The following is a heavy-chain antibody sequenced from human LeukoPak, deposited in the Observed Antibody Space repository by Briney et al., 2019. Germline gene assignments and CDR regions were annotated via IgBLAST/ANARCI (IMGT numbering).Heavy chain of an antibody. CDR1: GGSVSSGDYY. V-gene: IGHV4-31*03. D-gene: IGHD6-19*01. CDR3: ARRRGNTSGFQGYYFDY. CDR2: IYYSGST. J-gene: IGHJ4*02. Sequence: SETLSLTCTVSGGSVSSGDYYWSWIRQLPGKGPEWIGYIYYSGSTYYNPSLKSRLTISVDTSKNQFSLKLSSVTAADTAVYYCARRRGNTSGFQGYYFDYWGQGTLVTVSS.